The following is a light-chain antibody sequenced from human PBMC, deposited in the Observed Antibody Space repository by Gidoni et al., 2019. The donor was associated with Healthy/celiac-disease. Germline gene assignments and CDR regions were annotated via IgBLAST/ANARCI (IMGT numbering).Light chain of an antibody. CDR2: GAS. CDR3: QQYNNWRT. J-gene: IGKJ1*01. CDR1: QSVSSN. V-gene: IGKV3-15*01. Sequence: EIVMTQPPATLSVSPGERATLSCRASQSVSSNLAWYQQKPGQAPRLLIYGASTRATGIPARFSGSGSGTEFTLTISSLQSGDCAVYYCQQYNNWRTFGQGTKVEIK.